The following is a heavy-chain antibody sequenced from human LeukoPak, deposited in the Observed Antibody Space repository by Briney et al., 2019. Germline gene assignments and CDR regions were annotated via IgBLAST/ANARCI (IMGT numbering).Heavy chain of an antibody. Sequence: GASVKVSCKASGYTFTSYYMHWVRQAPGQGLEWMGIINPSGGNTNYAQKLQGRVTMTTDTSTSTAYMELRSLRSDDTAVYYCARERHIVVVPAAIRYYYYGMDVWGQGTTVTVSS. CDR3: ARERHIVVVPAAIRYYYYGMDV. J-gene: IGHJ6*02. CDR2: INPSGGNT. V-gene: IGHV1-46*01. CDR1: GYTFTSYY. D-gene: IGHD2-2*02.